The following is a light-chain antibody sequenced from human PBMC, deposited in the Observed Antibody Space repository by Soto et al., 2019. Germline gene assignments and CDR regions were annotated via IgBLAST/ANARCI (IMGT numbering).Light chain of an antibody. Sequence: DIQVTQSPSAMSASVGDRVTITCRASEDIVHYLAWFQQIPGKLPKRLIYGASNLESGVPSRFSGSGYGTEFTLTISSLQPEDSASYFCLQHHSYPFTFGPGTKVDVK. CDR3: LQHHSYPFT. V-gene: IGKV1-17*03. CDR1: EDIVHY. J-gene: IGKJ3*01. CDR2: GAS.